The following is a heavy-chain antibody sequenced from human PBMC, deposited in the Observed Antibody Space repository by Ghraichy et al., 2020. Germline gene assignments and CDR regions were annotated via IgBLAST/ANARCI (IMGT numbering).Heavy chain of an antibody. D-gene: IGHD1-26*01. Sequence: SQTLSLTCIVSGDSVSSSSYYWSWIRQPPGQGLEWITSFYLTGTIYYNPSLKRRVTMSVDRSTNQFSLRLTSVTAADTAVYYCARGHPPQSGSYPDAFDIWGQGTIITVSS. CDR2: FYLTGTI. J-gene: IGHJ3*02. CDR3: ARGHPPQSGSYPDAFDI. CDR1: GDSVSSSSYY. V-gene: IGHV4-39*07.